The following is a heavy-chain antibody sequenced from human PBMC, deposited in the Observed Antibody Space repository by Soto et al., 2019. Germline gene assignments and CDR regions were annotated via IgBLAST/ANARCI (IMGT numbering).Heavy chain of an antibody. CDR1: GLTLSNFA. CDR2: ISNDGTKK. J-gene: IGHJ4*02. V-gene: IGHV3-30-3*01. Sequence: QVQLVESGGRVVQPGSSLRLSCADSGLTLSNFAMPWVRQTPGKGLEWVAVISNDGTKKVYADSVKGRFTISRDNSKNILYLEMNTLRTEDTAVYYCATIILHYWGQGTLVTVSS. D-gene: IGHD3-10*01. CDR3: ATIILHY.